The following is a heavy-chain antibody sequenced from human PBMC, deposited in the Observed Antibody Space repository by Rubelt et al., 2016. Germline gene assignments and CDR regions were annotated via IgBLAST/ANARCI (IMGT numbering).Heavy chain of an antibody. CDR2: INPNSGDT. CDR3: ATTPVSALANDMDV. CDR1: GGTFGSFD. J-gene: IGHJ6*02. V-gene: IGHV1-2*06. D-gene: IGHD2-21*01. Sequence: QVQLVQSGAEVKKPGSSVKVSCKASGGTFGSFDITWVRQAPGQGLEWMARINPNSGDTVYAPIFQGRVTVTGDTSISTAYMELSGLKSDDTALYYCATTPVSALANDMDVWGQGTTVTVAS.